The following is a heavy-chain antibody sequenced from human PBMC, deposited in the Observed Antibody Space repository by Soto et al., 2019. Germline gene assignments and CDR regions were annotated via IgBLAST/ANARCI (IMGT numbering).Heavy chain of an antibody. CDR2: IIPIFGTA. D-gene: IGHD6-19*01. CDR3: ARDEYSSGRLYYYYYCGMDV. CDR1: GGTFSSYA. Sequence: QVQLVQSGAEVKKPGSSVKVSCKASGGTFSSYAISWVRQAPGQGLEWMGGIIPIFGTANYAQKFQGRVTITADESTSTAYMELSSLRSEDTAVYYCARDEYSSGRLYYYYYCGMDVWGQGTTVTVSS. J-gene: IGHJ6*02. V-gene: IGHV1-69*01.